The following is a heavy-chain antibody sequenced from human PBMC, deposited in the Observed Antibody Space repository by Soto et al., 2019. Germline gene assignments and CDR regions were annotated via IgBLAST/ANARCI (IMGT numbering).Heavy chain of an antibody. V-gene: IGHV1-8*01. D-gene: IGHD2-15*01. CDR1: GYTFTSYD. J-gene: IGHJ3*02. Sequence: ASVKVSCKASGYTFTSYDINWVRQATGQGLEWMGWMSPNSDDTGYAQKFQGRVSSTRNTSISTAYMELSSLRSEDTAVYDCARMSGSLGAFDIWGQGTMVTVSS. CDR2: MSPNSDDT. CDR3: ARMSGSLGAFDI.